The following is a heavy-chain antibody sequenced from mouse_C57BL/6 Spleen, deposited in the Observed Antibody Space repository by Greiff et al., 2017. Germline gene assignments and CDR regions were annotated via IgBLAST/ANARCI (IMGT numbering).Heavy chain of an antibody. Sequence: EVQLVESEGGLVQPGSSMKLSCTASGFTFSDYYMAWVRQVPEKGLEWVANINYDGSSTYYLDSLKSRFIISRDNAKNILYLQMSSLKSEDTATYYCARVYYYGSSLFDYWGQGTTLTVSS. D-gene: IGHD1-1*01. CDR3: ARVYYYGSSLFDY. CDR1: GFTFSDYY. J-gene: IGHJ2*01. CDR2: INYDGSST. V-gene: IGHV5-16*01.